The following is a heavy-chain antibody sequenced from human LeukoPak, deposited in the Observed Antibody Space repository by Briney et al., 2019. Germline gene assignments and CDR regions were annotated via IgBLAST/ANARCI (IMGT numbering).Heavy chain of an antibody. D-gene: IGHD3-10*01. CDR2: INHSGST. Sequence: SETLSLTCAVYGGSFSGYYWSWIRQPPGKGLEWIGEINHSGSTNYNPSLKSRVTISVDTSKNQFSLKLSSVTAADTAVYYCARGVFRGTYYYYYYMDVWGKGTTVSVSS. CDR3: ARGVFRGTYYYYYYMDV. V-gene: IGHV4-34*01. CDR1: GGSFSGYY. J-gene: IGHJ6*03.